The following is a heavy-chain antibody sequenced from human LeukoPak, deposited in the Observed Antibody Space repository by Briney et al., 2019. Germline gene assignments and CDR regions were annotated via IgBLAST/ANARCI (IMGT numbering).Heavy chain of an antibody. CDR1: GFTFSSYA. J-gene: IGHJ6*02. V-gene: IGHV3-20*04. CDR2: INWNGGST. CDR3: ARDIGHIVVVTAIRAYYGMDV. D-gene: IGHD2-21*02. Sequence: PGGSLRLSCAASGFTFSSYAMSWVRQAPGKGLEWVSGINWNGGSTGYADSVKGRFTISRDNAKNSLYLQMNSLRAEDTALYYCARDIGHIVVVTAIRAYYGMDVWGQGTTVTVSS.